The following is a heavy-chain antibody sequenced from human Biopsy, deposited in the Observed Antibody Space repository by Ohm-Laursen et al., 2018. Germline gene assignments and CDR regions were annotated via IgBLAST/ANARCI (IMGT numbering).Heavy chain of an antibody. D-gene: IGHD5-12*01. CDR2: IFYSANT. CDR1: GVSINGGRYY. V-gene: IGHV4-31*03. CDR3: ARLGSGDYFPTFFDF. J-gene: IGHJ4*02. Sequence: LSLTCTVSGVSINGGRYYWNWIRHHPGKGLEWIGNIFYSANTYYNPSLKSRVPISVDTSKNQFSLKLSSVTAADTAVYYCARLGSGDYFPTFFDFWGQGALVTVSS.